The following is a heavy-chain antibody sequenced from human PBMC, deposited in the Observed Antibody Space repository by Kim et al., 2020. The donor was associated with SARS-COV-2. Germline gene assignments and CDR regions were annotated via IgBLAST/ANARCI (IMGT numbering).Heavy chain of an antibody. CDR1: GGSFSGYY. J-gene: IGHJ5*02. CDR3: ARRNSSSLVSSATWFDP. V-gene: IGHV4-34*01. CDR2: INHSGST. D-gene: IGHD6-6*01. Sequence: SETLSLTCAVYGGSFSGYYWSWIRQPPGKGLEWIGEINHSGSTNYNPSLKSRVTISVDTSKNQFSLKLSSVTAADTAVYYCARRNSSSLVSSATWFDPWG.